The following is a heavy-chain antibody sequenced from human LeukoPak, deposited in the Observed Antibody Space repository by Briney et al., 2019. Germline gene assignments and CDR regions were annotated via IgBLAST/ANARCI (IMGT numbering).Heavy chain of an antibody. CDR1: GFTFSSYW. Sequence: GGSLRLSCAASGFTFSSYWMHWVRQAPGKGLVWVSRINSDGSSTSYADSVKGRFTISRDNAKNTLYLQMNSLRAEDTAVYYCSRDSSGYYYYYYMDVWGKGTTVTISS. J-gene: IGHJ6*03. D-gene: IGHD3-22*01. CDR3: SRDSSGYYYYYYMDV. CDR2: INSDGSST. V-gene: IGHV3-74*01.